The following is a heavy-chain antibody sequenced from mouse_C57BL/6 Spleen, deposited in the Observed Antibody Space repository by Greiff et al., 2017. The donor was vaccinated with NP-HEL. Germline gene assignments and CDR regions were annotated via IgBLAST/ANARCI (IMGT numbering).Heavy chain of an antibody. Sequence: EVKLVESGGGLVKPGGSLKLSCAASGFTFSSYAMSWVRQTPEKRLEWVATISDGGSYTYYPDNVKGRFTISRDNAKNNLYLQMSHLKSEDTAIYYCARDPIYYDPAYWGQGTLVTVSA. V-gene: IGHV5-4*01. CDR1: GFTFSSYA. J-gene: IGHJ3*01. CDR3: ARDPIYYDPAY. CDR2: ISDGGSYT. D-gene: IGHD2-4*01.